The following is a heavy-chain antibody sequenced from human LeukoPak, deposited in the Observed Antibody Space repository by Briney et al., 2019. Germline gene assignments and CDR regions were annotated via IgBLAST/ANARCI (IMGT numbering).Heavy chain of an antibody. D-gene: IGHD2-2*01. V-gene: IGHV4-34*01. J-gene: IGHJ4*02. CDR2: INHSGST. CDR1: GGSFGGYY. CDR3: ARRGVVVPAAL. Sequence: ASETLSLTCAVYGGSFGGYYWSWIRQPPGKGLEWIGEINHSGSTNYNPSLKSRVTMSVDTSKNQFSLKLSSVTAADTAVYYCARRGVVVPAALWGQGTLVTVSS.